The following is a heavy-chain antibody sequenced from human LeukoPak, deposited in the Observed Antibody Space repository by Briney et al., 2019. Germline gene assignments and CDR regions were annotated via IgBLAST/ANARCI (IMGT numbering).Heavy chain of an antibody. V-gene: IGHV4-34*01. D-gene: IGHD5-24*01. J-gene: IGHJ5*02. Sequence: PSETLSLTCAVYGGSFSGYYWTWIRQPPGKGLEWIGEINYSGSSNYNPSLKSRVTISVDTSKNQFSLKLTSVTAADTAVYYCARTENYIPEDWFDPWGQGTLVTVSS. CDR1: GGSFSGYY. CDR2: INYSGSS. CDR3: ARTENYIPEDWFDP.